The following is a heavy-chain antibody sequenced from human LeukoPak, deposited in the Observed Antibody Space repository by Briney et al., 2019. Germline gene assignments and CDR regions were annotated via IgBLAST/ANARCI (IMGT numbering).Heavy chain of an antibody. CDR1: GYTFTSNY. J-gene: IGHJ3*02. V-gene: IGHV1-46*01. CDR3: ARSDHNSWNAFDI. Sequence: ASVKVSCKASGYTFTSNYMHWVRQAPGQGLEWTGVINPSGGSTSYAQKFQGRVTMTRDTSTRTVYMELSSLRSEDTAVYYCARSDHNSWNAFDIWGQGTMVTVSS. CDR2: INPSGGST. D-gene: IGHD1-26*01.